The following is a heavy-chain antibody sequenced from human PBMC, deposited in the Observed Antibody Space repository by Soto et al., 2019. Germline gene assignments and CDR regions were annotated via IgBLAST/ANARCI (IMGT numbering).Heavy chain of an antibody. CDR1: GFTVSSNY. D-gene: IGHD3-3*01. Sequence: GGSVRLSCAASGFTVSSNYMSWVRQAPGKGLEWVSVIYSGGSTYYADSVKGRFTISRDNSKNTLYLQMNSLRAEDTAVYYCARGHSITIFGSYYYGMDVWGQGTTVTVSS. CDR3: ARGHSITIFGSYYYGMDV. CDR2: IYSGGST. V-gene: IGHV3-53*01. J-gene: IGHJ6*02.